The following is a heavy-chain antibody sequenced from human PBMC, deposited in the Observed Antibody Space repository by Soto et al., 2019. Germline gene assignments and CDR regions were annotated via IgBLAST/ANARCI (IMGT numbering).Heavy chain of an antibody. CDR2: IYYSGST. D-gene: IGHD5-12*01. V-gene: IGHV4-59*08. CDR1: GGSISSYC. CDR3: ASTDSGYDYYFDY. Sequence: SETLSLTCTVSGGSISSYCWSWIRQPPGKGLEWIGYIYYSGSTNYNPSLKSRVTISVDTSKNQFSLKLSSVTAADTAVYYCASTDSGYDYYFDYWGQGTLVTVSS. J-gene: IGHJ4*02.